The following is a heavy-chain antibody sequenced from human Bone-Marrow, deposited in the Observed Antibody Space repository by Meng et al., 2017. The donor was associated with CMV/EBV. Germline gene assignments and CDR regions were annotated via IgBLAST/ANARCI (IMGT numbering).Heavy chain of an antibody. V-gene: IGHV3-21*01. CDR3: ASPFEYGISYY. J-gene: IGHJ4*02. CDR2: ISSSSSYI. Sequence: GESLKISCAASGFTFSSYSMNWVRQAPGKGLEWVSSISSSSSYIYYADSVKDRFTISRDNAKNSLYLQMNSLRAEDTAVYYCASPFEYGISYYWGQGTLVTVSS. CDR1: GFTFSSYS. D-gene: IGHD4-17*01.